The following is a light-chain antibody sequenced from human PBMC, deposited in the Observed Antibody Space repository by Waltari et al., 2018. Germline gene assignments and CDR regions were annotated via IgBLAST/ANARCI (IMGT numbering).Light chain of an antibody. CDR1: QSVSTSY. CDR3: QQYGRT. V-gene: IGKV3-20*01. J-gene: IGKJ1*01. Sequence: EIVLTPSPGTLSLSPGERATLSCRASQSVSTSYLAWYQQKPGQAPRLLIYGASSRAAGTPDRFSGSESGTDFTLTISSLEPEDAAVYYCQQYGRTFGQGTKVEIK. CDR2: GAS.